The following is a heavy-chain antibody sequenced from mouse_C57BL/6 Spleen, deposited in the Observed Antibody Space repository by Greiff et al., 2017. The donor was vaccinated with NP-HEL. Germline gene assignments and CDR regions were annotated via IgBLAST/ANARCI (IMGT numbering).Heavy chain of an antibody. J-gene: IGHJ3*01. CDR1: GYTFTEYT. CDR2: FYPGSGSI. CDR3: ARHLDYYGSSYVSWFAY. D-gene: IGHD1-1*01. Sequence: QVQLQQSGAELVKPGASVKLSCKASGYTFTEYTIHWVKQRPGQGLEWIGWFYPGSGSIKYKEKFKDKGTLTADKSSSTVYMELSRLTSDDSADYFCARHLDYYGSSYVSWFAYWGQGTLVTVSA. V-gene: IGHV1-62-2*01.